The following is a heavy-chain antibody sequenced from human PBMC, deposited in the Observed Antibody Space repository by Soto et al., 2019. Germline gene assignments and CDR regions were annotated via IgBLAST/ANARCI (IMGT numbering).Heavy chain of an antibody. D-gene: IGHD6-13*01. CDR3: VRRHVSATGIDWFDP. CDR2: INAANGDT. CDR1: GYTFTSYG. Sequence: ASVKVSCKASGYTFTSYGIHWVRQAPGQRLEWMGWINAANGDTKYSPKFQGRVTITRDTSASTAYMGLSSLRSEDTAVYYCVRRHVSATGIDWFDPWGQGTLVTVSS. V-gene: IGHV1-3*01. J-gene: IGHJ5*02.